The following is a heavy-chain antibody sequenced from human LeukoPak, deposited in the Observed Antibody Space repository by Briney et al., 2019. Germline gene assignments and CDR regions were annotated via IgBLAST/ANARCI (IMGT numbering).Heavy chain of an antibody. CDR1: GFSLSTSGVG. Sequence: SSPTLVKPTQTLTLTCTFSGFSLSTSGVGVGWIRQPPGRALEWIAVIYWDGDKRYSPSLKSRLTITKDTSKNQVVLTMTNMDPVDTATYYCAHSKYYSTGPYYFDYWGQGTLVTVSS. D-gene: IGHD3-16*01. CDR3: AHSKYYSTGPYYFDY. CDR2: IYWDGDK. J-gene: IGHJ4*02. V-gene: IGHV2-5*02.